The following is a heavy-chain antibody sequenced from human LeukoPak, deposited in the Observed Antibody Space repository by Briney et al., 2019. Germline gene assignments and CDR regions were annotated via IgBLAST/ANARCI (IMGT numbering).Heavy chain of an antibody. J-gene: IGHJ3*02. CDR2: ISAYNGNT. D-gene: IGHD3-10*01. CDR3: ARDLIHDYYGSGSVAFDI. Sequence: ASVKVSCKASGYTFTSYGISRVRQAPGQGLEWMGWISAYNGNTNYAQKLQGRVTMTTDTSTSTAYMELRSLRSDDTAVYYCARDLIHDYYGSGSVAFDIWGQGTMVTVSS. V-gene: IGHV1-18*01. CDR1: GYTFTSYG.